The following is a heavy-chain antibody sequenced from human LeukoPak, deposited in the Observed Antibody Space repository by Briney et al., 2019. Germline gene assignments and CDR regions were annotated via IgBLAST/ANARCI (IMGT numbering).Heavy chain of an antibody. CDR1: GGTFISYA. CDR2: IIPIFGIA. J-gene: IGHJ5*02. V-gene: IGHV1-69*04. CDR3: ARVGRYNWNDGYWFDP. D-gene: IGHD1-20*01. Sequence: GASVKVSCKASGGTFISYAISWVRQAPGQGLEWMGRIIPIFGIANYAQKFQGRVTITADKSTSTAYMELSSLRSEDTAVYYCARVGRYNWNDGYWFDPWGQGTLVTVS.